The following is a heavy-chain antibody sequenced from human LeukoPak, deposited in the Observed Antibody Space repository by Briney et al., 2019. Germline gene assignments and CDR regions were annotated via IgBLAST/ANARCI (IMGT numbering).Heavy chain of an antibody. CDR2: ISPTGSTT. V-gene: IGHV3-74*01. D-gene: IGHD6-6*01. CDR3: ARGPNSNWSGLDF. Sequence: GSLRLXXAASGFXXSSYAMSWVRQAPGKGLEWVSRISPTGSTTSYADSVKGRFTVSRDNAKNTLYLQVNNLRAEDTAVYYCARGPNSNWSGLDFWGQGTLLTVSS. J-gene: IGHJ4*02. CDR1: GFXXSSYA.